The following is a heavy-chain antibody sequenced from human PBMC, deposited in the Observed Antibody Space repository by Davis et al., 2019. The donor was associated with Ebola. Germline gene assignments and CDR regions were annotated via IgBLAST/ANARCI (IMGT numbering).Heavy chain of an antibody. CDR2: IRSKAYGGTT. Sequence: GESLKISCTASGFTFGDYAMSWVRQAPGKGLEWVGFIRSKAYGGTTEYAASVKGRFTISRDDSKSIAYLQMNSLKTEDTAVYYCTRADLGVVINSIDYWGQGTLVTVSP. D-gene: IGHD3-3*01. CDR3: TRADLGVVINSIDY. V-gene: IGHV3-49*04. J-gene: IGHJ4*02. CDR1: GFTFGDYA.